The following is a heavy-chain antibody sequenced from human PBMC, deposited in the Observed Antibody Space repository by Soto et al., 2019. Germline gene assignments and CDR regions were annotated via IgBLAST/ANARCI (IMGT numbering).Heavy chain of an antibody. CDR2: IIPIFGTA. Sequence: QVQLVQSGAEVKKPGSSVKVSCKASGGTFSSYAISWVRQAPGQGLEWMGGIIPIFGTANYAQKFQGRVTITADKSTSTAYMELSSLRSEDTAVYYCARARMVRGVMDYYYGMDVWGQGTTVTVSS. CDR3: ARARMVRGVMDYYYGMDV. J-gene: IGHJ6*02. CDR1: GGTFSSYA. V-gene: IGHV1-69*06. D-gene: IGHD3-10*01.